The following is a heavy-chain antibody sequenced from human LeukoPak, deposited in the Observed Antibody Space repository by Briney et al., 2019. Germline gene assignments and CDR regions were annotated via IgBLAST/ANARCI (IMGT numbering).Heavy chain of an antibody. V-gene: IGHV3-7*01. CDR3: VRWAGTADY. CDR2: IKQDGSEK. Sequence: GGSLRLSCVASGFTFSNYWMSWVRQTPGKGLEWVANIKQDGSEKYYVDSAKGRFTISRDNAKNSLYLQMNSLRAEDTALYYCVRWAGTADYWGQGTLVTVSS. D-gene: IGHD1-7*01. J-gene: IGHJ4*02. CDR1: GFTFSNYW.